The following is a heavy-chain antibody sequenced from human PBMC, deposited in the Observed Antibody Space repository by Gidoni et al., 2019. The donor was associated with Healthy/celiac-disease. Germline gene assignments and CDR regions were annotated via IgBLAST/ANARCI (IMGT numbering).Heavy chain of an antibody. CDR1: GSPFRSYS. CDR2: ISSSSSYI. Sequence: EVQLVEPGGGLVKPGGSLRLSCAASGSPFRSYSMNWVRHAPGKGLEWGSSISSSSSYIYYADSVKGRFSISRDNAKNSLYLQMNSLRAEDTAVYYCARRYCSSTSCYSWAFDIWGQGTMVTVSS. D-gene: IGHD2-2*02. V-gene: IGHV3-21*01. J-gene: IGHJ3*02. CDR3: ARRYCSSTSCYSWAFDI.